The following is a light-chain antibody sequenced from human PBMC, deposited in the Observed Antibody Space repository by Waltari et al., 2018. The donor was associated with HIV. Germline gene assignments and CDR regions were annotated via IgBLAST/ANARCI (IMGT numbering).Light chain of an antibody. J-gene: IGLJ2*01. CDR1: TPNIGSSN. V-gene: IGLV1-44*01. CDR2: ADA. Sequence: QSVLTQPPSASGAPGQRVTISCSGSTPNIGSSNVNWYQQFSRAAPKLLSYADALRPSGVPDRLSGSKSGTSASLVISGLQSQDEADYYCSTWDDRLNGVVFGGGTRLTVV. CDR3: STWDDRLNGVV.